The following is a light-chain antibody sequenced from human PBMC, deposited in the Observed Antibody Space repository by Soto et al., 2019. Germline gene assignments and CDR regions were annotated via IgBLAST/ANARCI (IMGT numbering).Light chain of an antibody. CDR3: SAWDDSLKVYV. J-gene: IGLJ1*01. CDR1: SSNIGNNA. V-gene: IGLV1-36*01. Sequence: QSVLTQPPSVSEAPRQRVTISCSGSSSNIGNNAVNWYQQLPGKAPKLLIYYDDLLPAGVSDRFSGSKSGTAASLAISGLQSEDEADYYGSAWDDSLKVYVFGTGTKVTVL. CDR2: YDD.